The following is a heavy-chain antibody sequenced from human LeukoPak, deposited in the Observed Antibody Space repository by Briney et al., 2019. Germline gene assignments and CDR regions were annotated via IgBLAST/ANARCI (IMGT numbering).Heavy chain of an antibody. J-gene: IGHJ4*02. CDR2: ISGNGDYT. Sequence: GGSLRLSCAASGFTFSSYAMSWVRQAPGKGLEWVSTISGNGDYTYYADFVKGRFTISRDNSKNTLYLQMNSLRADDTAVYYCAKRGIAAAASFDYWGQGTLVSVSS. CDR3: AKRGIAAAASFDY. CDR1: GFTFSSYA. V-gene: IGHV3-23*01. D-gene: IGHD6-13*01.